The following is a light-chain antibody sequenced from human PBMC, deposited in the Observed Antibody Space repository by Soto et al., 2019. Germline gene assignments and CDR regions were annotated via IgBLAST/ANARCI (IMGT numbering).Light chain of an antibody. CDR1: QSVSSN. CDR2: GAY. Sequence: EIVMTQSPATLSVSPGERATLSCSASQSVSSNLAWYQQKAGQAPRLLISGAYTRATGFPARFSGSLSWTKFTLTIHSLQSEDFAVYYCQQYNDWPLTFGGGTQVEIK. V-gene: IGKV3-15*01. CDR3: QQYNDWPLT. J-gene: IGKJ4*01.